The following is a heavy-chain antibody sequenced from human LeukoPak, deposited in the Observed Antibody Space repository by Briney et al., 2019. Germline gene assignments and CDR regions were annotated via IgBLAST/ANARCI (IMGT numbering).Heavy chain of an antibody. CDR3: ALDPGYYYDSRGHYYEGS. Sequence: ASVKVSCKASGYTFTSYGISWVRQAPGQGLEWMGWISAYNGNTNYAQKLQGRVTMTTDTSTSTAYMELRSLRSDDTAVYYCALDPGYYYDSRGHYYEGSWGQGTLVTVSS. CDR1: GYTFTSYG. D-gene: IGHD3-22*01. J-gene: IGHJ4*02. V-gene: IGHV1-18*01. CDR2: ISAYNGNT.